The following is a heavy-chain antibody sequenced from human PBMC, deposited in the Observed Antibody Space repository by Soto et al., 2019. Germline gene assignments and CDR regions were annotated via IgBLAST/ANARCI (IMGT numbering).Heavy chain of an antibody. Sequence: QVQLVQSGAEVKKPGASVTVSCRPSGYTFTKNVINWVRQAPGQGLERIGWMNPNSSNTGYGQKFKGRVTMTRSTSLGTAYIELSSLTSDDTAVYYCARVRSAGHSDYWGHVSLVTVSS. CDR2: MNPNSSNT. D-gene: IGHD6-19*01. CDR3: ARVRSAGHSDY. V-gene: IGHV1-8*01. CDR1: GYTFTKNV. J-gene: IGHJ4*01.